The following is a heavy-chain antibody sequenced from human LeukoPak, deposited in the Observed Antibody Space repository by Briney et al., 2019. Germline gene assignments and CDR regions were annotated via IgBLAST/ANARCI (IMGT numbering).Heavy chain of an antibody. J-gene: IGHJ6*03. CDR1: GGSFSDYT. V-gene: IGHV4-34*04. CDR3: ARVGYSYSINDWSRTGLGAYPTKYYYYMDV. D-gene: IGHD5-18*01. Sequence: SSETLSLTCAVYGGSFSDYTWSWIRQPPGKGLEWIGEINPSGGTNNNPTLMSGAIMSVDTSKNQFSLKASSVTAADTAVYYCARVGYSYSINDWSRTGLGAYPTKYYYYMDVWGKGTTVTVSS. CDR2: INPSGGT.